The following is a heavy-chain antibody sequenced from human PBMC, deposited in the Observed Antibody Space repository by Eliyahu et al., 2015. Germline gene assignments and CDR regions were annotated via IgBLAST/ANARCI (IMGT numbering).Heavy chain of an antibody. V-gene: IGHV3-74*01. CDR3: ARGNYYGMDV. J-gene: IGHJ6*02. Sequence: EVQLVESGGGLVQPGGSLXLXXXXSGFTFSSYYMXWVRQAPGKGXVWVSGINSGGSSTRYADSVKGRFTISRDNAKSTLYLQMNSLRAEDTAVYYCARGNYYGMDVWGQGTTVTVSS. CDR2: INSGGSST. CDR1: GFTFSSYY.